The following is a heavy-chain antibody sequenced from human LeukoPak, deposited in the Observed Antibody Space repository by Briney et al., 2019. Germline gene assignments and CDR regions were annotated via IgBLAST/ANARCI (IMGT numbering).Heavy chain of an antibody. Sequence: SGGSLRLSCAASGFTFSSYWMHWVRQVPGKGLEWVSRVDIYGSSTTYADSVKGRFTISRDNAKNTLYLQMNSLRAEDTAVYYCARDRPHNWFDPWGQGTLVTVYS. CDR3: ARDRPHNWFDP. J-gene: IGHJ5*02. CDR2: VDIYGSST. CDR1: GFTFSSYW. V-gene: IGHV3-74*01.